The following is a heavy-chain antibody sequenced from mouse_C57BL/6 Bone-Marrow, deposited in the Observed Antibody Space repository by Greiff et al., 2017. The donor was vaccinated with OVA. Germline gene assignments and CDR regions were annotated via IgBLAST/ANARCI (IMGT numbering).Heavy chain of an antibody. CDR2: IDPSDSYT. CDR1: GYTFTSYW. CDR3: ASGDYYGSSYGYFDY. Sequence: QVQLQQPGAELVKPGASVKLSCKASGYTFTSYWMQWVKQRPGQGLEWIGEIDPSDSYTNYNQKFKGTATLTVDKSSSTAYMQLSSLTSEDSAVYYCASGDYYGSSYGYFDYWGQGTTLTVSS. J-gene: IGHJ2*01. V-gene: IGHV1-50*01. D-gene: IGHD1-1*01.